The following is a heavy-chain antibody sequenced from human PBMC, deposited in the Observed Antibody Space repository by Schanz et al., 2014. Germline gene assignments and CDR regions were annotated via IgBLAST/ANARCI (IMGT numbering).Heavy chain of an antibody. CDR2: VFYSGTT. V-gene: IGHV4-59*04. Sequence: QVQLQESGPGLVKPSETLSLTCTVSGGSISSFYWSWIRQPPGKGLEWIGYVFYSGTTYYNPSLKGRVTISMDTSKNQFSLKLSSVTAADTAVYYCAKIGYGGLLNYYIDHWGQGTLVTVSS. CDR3: AKIGYGGLLNYYIDH. J-gene: IGHJ4*02. D-gene: IGHD3-16*01. CDR1: GGSISSFY.